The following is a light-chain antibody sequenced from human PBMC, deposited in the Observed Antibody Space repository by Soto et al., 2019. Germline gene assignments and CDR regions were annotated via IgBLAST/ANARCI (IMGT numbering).Light chain of an antibody. Sequence: SYDLYQPASESLAPGQTASISCVGHNIGRKTVHWYRQTPGQAPVMVVYVNSDRPSGIPERFSGSNSGNTATLTISRVEAGDEADYYCQVWDSITAHCVFGSVTKVTV. CDR1: NIGRKT. J-gene: IGLJ1*01. V-gene: IGLV3-21*02. CDR3: QVWDSITAHCV. CDR2: VNS.